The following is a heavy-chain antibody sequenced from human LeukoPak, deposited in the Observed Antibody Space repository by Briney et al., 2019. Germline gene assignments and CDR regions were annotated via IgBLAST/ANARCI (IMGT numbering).Heavy chain of an antibody. J-gene: IGHJ6*02. CDR3: AREVWDYYYYYGMDV. CDR1: GFTFSSYA. CDR2: ISGSGGST. D-gene: IGHD7-27*01. Sequence: GGSLRLSCAASGFTFSSYAMSWVRQAPGKGLEWVSAISGSGGSTYYADSVKGRFTISRDNSKNTLYLQMNSLRAEDTAVYYCAREVWDYYYYYGMDVWGQGTTVTVSS. V-gene: IGHV3-23*01.